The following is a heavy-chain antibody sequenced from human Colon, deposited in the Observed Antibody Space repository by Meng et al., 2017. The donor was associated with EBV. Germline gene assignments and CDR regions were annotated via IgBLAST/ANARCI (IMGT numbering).Heavy chain of an antibody. CDR2: IGHSGFT. Sequence: QSQLQESGPGLVKPSEALSLTCSVSGGSISTSGYYWGWIRQPPGKGLEWIGSIGHSGFTYYTPSLKSRVAVSLDTSKSQFSLMLTSVTAADTAVYYCVRSSAWVRTGFDPWGHGTLVTVSS. V-gene: IGHV4-39*01. CDR3: VRSSAWVRTGFDP. J-gene: IGHJ5*02. CDR1: GGSISTSGYY. D-gene: IGHD6-19*01.